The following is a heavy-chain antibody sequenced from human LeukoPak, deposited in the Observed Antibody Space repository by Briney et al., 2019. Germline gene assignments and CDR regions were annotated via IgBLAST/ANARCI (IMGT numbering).Heavy chain of an antibody. Sequence: GASVKVSCKASGCTFTSYDIIWVRQATGQGLEWMGWMKPNNGDTGYAQKFQGRVTMTRNTAINTAYLELNSLTSEDTAVYFCARGPPEKTYSDYWGQGTLVTVSS. D-gene: IGHD4-11*01. V-gene: IGHV1-8*01. CDR1: GCTFTSYD. CDR3: ARGPPEKTYSDY. J-gene: IGHJ4*02. CDR2: MKPNNGDT.